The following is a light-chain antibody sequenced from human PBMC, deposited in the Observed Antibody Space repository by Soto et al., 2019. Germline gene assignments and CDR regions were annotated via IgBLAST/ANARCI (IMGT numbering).Light chain of an antibody. V-gene: IGKV4-1*01. CDR2: WAS. CDR3: QQYYSTPHT. CDR1: QSVLYSSNNKNY. Sequence: DIVMTQYPDSLAVSLGERATINCKSSQSVLYSSNNKNYLAWYQQKPGQPPKLLIYWASTREYGVPDRFSGSGSRTDFTLTISSLQAEDGAVYYCQQYYSTPHTFGGGTKVEMK. J-gene: IGKJ4*01.